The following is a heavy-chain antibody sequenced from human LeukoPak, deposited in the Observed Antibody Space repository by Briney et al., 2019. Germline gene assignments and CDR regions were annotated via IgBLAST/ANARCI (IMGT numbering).Heavy chain of an antibody. Sequence: GGSLRLSCAASGFAFSSFAMSWVRQAPGKGLEWVSAIRGPATSTYYADSVKGRFTISRDNSKNTLYLEMNSLRAEDTAIYYWAKDFFRWGRGRSGGPHYWGQGTLVTVSS. CDR3: AKDFFRWGRGRSGGPHY. J-gene: IGHJ4*02. V-gene: IGHV3-23*01. CDR2: IRGPATST. D-gene: IGHD6-19*01. CDR1: GFAFSSFA.